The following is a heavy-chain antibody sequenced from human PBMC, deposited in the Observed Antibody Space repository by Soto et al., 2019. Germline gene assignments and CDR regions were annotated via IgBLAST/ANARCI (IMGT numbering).Heavy chain of an antibody. Sequence: QVQLQESGPGLVKPSQTLSLTCTVSGGSISSGDYYWSWIRQPPGKGLEWIGYIYYSGSTHYNPSLKSRGTISVDTSKNPFSRKLSSVTAADTAVYYCARDQEDWAPMGGGGWGQGTLVTVSS. D-gene: IGHD2-2*01. J-gene: IGHJ4*02. CDR3: ARDQEDWAPMGGGG. CDR2: IYYSGST. V-gene: IGHV4-30-4*01. CDR1: GGSISSGDYY.